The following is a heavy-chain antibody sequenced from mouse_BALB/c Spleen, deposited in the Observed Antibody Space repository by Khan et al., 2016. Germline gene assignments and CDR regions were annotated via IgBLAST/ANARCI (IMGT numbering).Heavy chain of an antibody. V-gene: IGHV5-6-5*01. J-gene: IGHJ2*01. CDR3: AREDYGNYGDYFDY. CDR2: ISSGGST. CDR1: GFTFSNYA. Sequence: EVQLVESGGGLVKPGGSLKLSCAASGFTFSNYAMSWVRQTPEKRLEWVASISSGGSTYYPDSVKGRFTISRDNAGNILHLQMSSLRSEDTAMYYCAREDYGNYGDYFDYWGQGTTLTVSS. D-gene: IGHD2-1*01.